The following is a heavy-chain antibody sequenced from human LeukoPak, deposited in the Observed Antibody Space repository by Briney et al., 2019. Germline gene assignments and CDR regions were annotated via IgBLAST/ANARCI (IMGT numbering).Heavy chain of an antibody. CDR1: GGSLTSYY. CDR2: IYITGST. Sequence: PSETLSLTCTVSGGSLTSYYGSWIRQPAGKGVEWIGRIYITGSTTYNPSLKSRVTMSLDTSKNQFSLKLSSVTAADTAVYYCARDSGTTGEVKFDPWGQGTLVTVSS. CDR3: ARDSGTTGEVKFDP. J-gene: IGHJ5*02. D-gene: IGHD3-10*01. V-gene: IGHV4-4*07.